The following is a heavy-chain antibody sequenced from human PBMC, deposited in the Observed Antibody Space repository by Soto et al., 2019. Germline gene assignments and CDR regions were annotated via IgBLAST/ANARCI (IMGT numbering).Heavy chain of an antibody. Sequence: QVQLVESGGGVVQPGRSLRLSCAASGFSFSGYGMHWVRQAPGKGLEWVAVISYDGGNKYYADSVKGRFTISRDNSKNTLFLQMNSLRTEDTAVYYCAKSLLLYSGSNDDYRGQGTLVTVSS. CDR2: ISYDGGNK. J-gene: IGHJ4*02. D-gene: IGHD6-13*01. CDR1: GFSFSGYG. V-gene: IGHV3-30*18. CDR3: AKSLLLYSGSNDDY.